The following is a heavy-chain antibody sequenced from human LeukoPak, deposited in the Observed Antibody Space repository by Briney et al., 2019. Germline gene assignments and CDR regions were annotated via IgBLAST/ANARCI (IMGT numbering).Heavy chain of an antibody. D-gene: IGHD2-15*01. CDR1: GGSFSGYY. CDR3: ARGTRILDY. CDR2: IYTSGST. J-gene: IGHJ4*02. V-gene: IGHV4-59*10. Sequence: SETLSLTCAVYGGSFSGYYWSWIRQPAGKGLEWIGRIYTSGSTNYNPSLKSRVTISVDTSKNQFSLKLSSVTAADTAVYYCARGTRILDYWGQGTLVTVSS.